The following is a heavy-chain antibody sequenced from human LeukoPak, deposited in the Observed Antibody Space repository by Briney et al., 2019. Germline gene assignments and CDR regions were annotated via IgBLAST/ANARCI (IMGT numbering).Heavy chain of an antibody. D-gene: IGHD6-6*01. CDR1: GFTFSSYW. V-gene: IGHV3-74*01. J-gene: IGHJ6*03. CDR2: INTDGSST. Sequence: RGSLRLSRAASGFTFSSYWMHWVRQAPGKGLVWASHINTDGSSTSYADSVKGRFAISRDNAKNTLYLQMNSLRAEDTAVYYCTTFEYSSSSAYYYYMDVWGKGTTVTVSS. CDR3: TTFEYSSSSAYYYYMDV.